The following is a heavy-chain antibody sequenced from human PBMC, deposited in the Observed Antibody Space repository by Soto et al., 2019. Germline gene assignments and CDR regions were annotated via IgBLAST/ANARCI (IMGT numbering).Heavy chain of an antibody. Sequence: QLQLQESGPGLVKPSETLSLTCTVSGGSISSSSYYWGWIRQPPGKGLEWIGSIYYSGSTYYNPSLKSRVTISVDTSKNQFSLKLSSVTAADTAVYYCARHEGDGYNYDISACFDYWGQGTLVTVSS. CDR1: GGSISSSSYY. CDR3: ARHEGDGYNYDISACFDY. J-gene: IGHJ4*02. V-gene: IGHV4-39*01. CDR2: IYYSGST. D-gene: IGHD5-12*01.